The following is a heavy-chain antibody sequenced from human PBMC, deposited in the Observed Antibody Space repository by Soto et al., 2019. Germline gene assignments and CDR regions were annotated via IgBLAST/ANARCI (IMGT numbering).Heavy chain of an antibody. CDR2: VSGSGATT. J-gene: IGHJ5*01. V-gene: IGHV3-23*01. CDR3: AKLRYFDWSAYNWFEY. Sequence: GGSLRLSCAASGFTFSTYAMAWVRQAPGKGLEWVSGVSGSGATTSYADSVKGRFTVSRDNSKNTLYLQMNSLRVEDTAVYHCAKLRYFDWSAYNWFEYWGQGT. CDR1: GFTFSTYA. D-gene: IGHD3-9*01.